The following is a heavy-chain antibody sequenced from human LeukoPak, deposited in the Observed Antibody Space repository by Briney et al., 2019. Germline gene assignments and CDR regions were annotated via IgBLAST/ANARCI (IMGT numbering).Heavy chain of an antibody. V-gene: IGHV4-39*01. CDR1: GGSISSSSNY. Sequence: PSETLSLTCTVSGGSISSSSNYWGWIRQPPGKGLEWIGSIYYSGSTYYNPSLKSRVTISVDTSKNQFSLKLSSVTAADTAVYYCARPYSSSSTDYFDYWGQGTLVTVSS. CDR3: ARPYSSSSTDYFDY. J-gene: IGHJ4*02. D-gene: IGHD6-6*01. CDR2: IYYSGST.